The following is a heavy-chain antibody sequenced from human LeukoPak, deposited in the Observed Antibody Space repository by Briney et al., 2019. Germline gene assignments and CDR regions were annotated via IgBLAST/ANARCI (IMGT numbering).Heavy chain of an antibody. CDR1: GFIFSNYA. CDR3: VRGPSGYHNT. CDR2: IYSGGST. D-gene: IGHD5-12*01. J-gene: IGHJ4*02. V-gene: IGHV3-66*01. Sequence: GGSLRLSCTASGFIFSNYAMHWVRQAPGKGLEWVSLIYSGGSTYYADSVKGRFTISRDNSKNTLYLQMNSLRAEDTAVYYCVRGPSGYHNTGGQGTLVTVSS.